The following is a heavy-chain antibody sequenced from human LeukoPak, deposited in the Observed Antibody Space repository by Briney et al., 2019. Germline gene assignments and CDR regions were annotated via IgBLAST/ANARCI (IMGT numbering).Heavy chain of an antibody. J-gene: IGHJ4*02. Sequence: GGSLRLSCAASGFTFVDYGMSWVRQAPGKGLEWVAGINWKGGRTDNVHSVKGRFTISSDNSKNSQYLQMQQLRAEDTALYDCERGQGGTGSWYEGEGYWGQGTLVTVSS. D-gene: IGHD6-13*01. CDR2: INWKGGRT. CDR3: ERGQGGTGSWYEGEGY. V-gene: IGHV3-20*01. CDR1: GFTFVDYG.